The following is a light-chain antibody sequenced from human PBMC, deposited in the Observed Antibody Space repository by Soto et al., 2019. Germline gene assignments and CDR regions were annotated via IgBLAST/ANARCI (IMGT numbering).Light chain of an antibody. CDR3: QQYGSSNT. CDR2: RAS. CDR1: QSVSSSY. J-gene: IGKJ2*01. V-gene: IGKV3-20*01. Sequence: ELGVTQSPGTLYLSPRERATLSCWASQSVSSSYLACYQQKPGLAPRLLIYRASSSATGIPDRFSGSGSGTDFTLNISRLEPEDVAVYYCQQYGSSNTFGQGTKLEIK.